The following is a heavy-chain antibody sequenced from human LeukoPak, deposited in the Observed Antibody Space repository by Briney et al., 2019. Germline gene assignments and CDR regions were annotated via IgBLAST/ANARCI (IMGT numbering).Heavy chain of an antibody. D-gene: IGHD3-16*02. V-gene: IGHV1-3*01. J-gene: IGHJ4*02. Sequence: APVKVSCKASGYTFTSYAMHWVRQAPGQRLEWMGWIDAGNGNTKYSQKFQGRVTITRDTSASTAYMELSSLRSEDTAVYYCARVPWGSYLDYWGQGTLVTVSS. CDR2: IDAGNGNT. CDR1: GYTFTSYA. CDR3: ARVPWGSYLDY.